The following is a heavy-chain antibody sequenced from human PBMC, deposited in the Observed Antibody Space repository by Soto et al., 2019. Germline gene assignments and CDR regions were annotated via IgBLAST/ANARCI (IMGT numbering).Heavy chain of an antibody. Sequence: ASVKVSCKASGYTFTTYGISWVRQAPGQGLEWMGIINPSGGSTNYAQKFQGRVTMTRDTSTSTVYMELSSLRSEDTAVYYCARALGGNRYDYWGLGTLVTVSS. J-gene: IGHJ4*02. CDR1: GYTFTTYG. CDR2: INPSGGST. V-gene: IGHV1-46*01. CDR3: ARALGGNRYDY. D-gene: IGHD2-15*01.